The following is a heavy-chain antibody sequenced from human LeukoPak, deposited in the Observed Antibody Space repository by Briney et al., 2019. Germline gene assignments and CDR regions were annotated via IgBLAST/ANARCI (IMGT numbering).Heavy chain of an antibody. CDR3: ATDHRYSGYDYDWFDP. V-gene: IGHV1-24*01. CDR1: GYTLTELS. Sequence: ASVKVSCKVSGYTLTELSMHWVRQAPGKGLEWMGGFDPEDGETIYAQKFQGRVTMTEDTSTDTAYMGLSSLRSEDTAVYYCATDHRYSGYDYDWFDPWGQGTLVTVSS. D-gene: IGHD5-12*01. CDR2: FDPEDGET. J-gene: IGHJ5*02.